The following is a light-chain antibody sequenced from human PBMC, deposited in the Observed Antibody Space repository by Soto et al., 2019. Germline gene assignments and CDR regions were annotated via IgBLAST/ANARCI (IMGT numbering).Light chain of an antibody. CDR3: QQRSNWPPMYT. J-gene: IGKJ2*01. CDR1: QSVSSY. Sequence: EIVLTQSPATLSLSPGERATLSCRASQSVSSYLAWYQQKPGQAPRLLIYDASNRATGIPARFSGSGSGTDFNITIRSLEPEDFAVYYCQQRSNWPPMYTFGQGTKLEIK. V-gene: IGKV3-11*01. CDR2: DAS.